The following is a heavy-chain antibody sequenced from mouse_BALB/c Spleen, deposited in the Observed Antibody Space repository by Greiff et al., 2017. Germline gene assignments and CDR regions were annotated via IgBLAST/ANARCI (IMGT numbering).Heavy chain of an antibody. CDR2: ISSGGST. CDR3: ARGGTTDFAY. CDR1: GFTFSSYA. J-gene: IGHJ3*01. D-gene: IGHD2-12*01. Sequence: VMLVESGGGLVKPGGSLKLSCAASGFTFSSYAMSWVRQTPEKRLEWVASISSGGSTYYPDSVKGRFTISRDNARNILYLQMSSLRSEDTAMYYCARGGTTDFAYWGQGTLVTVSA. V-gene: IGHV5-6-5*01.